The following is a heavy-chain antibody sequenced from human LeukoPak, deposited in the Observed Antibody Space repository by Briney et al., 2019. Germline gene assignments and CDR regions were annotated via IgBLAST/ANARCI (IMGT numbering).Heavy chain of an antibody. CDR3: VKATSGRLIDYYYGMDV. J-gene: IGHJ6*04. D-gene: IGHD6-19*01. CDR2: ISSNGGST. Sequence: GRSLRLSCAASGFTFSSYGMHWVRQAPGKGLEYVSAISSNGGSTYYADSVKGRFTISRDNSKNTLYLQMSSLRAEDTAVYYCVKATSGRLIDYYYGMDVWGKGTTVTVSS. V-gene: IGHV3-64D*06. CDR1: GFTFSSYG.